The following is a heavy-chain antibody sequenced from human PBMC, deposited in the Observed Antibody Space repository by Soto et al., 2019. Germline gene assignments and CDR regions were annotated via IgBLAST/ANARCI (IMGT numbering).Heavy chain of an antibody. D-gene: IGHD2-21*01. Sequence: EVQLVESGGALIQPGGSLRLSCGASRLSVSDNYMGWVRQAPGRGLEWVSVMYAGGDTHYADSVKGRFTISRDKSENTLYLQMNSLRDEDTGVYFCVSLIPSWVFDYWGLGTLVTVSS. CDR1: RLSVSDNY. CDR3: VSLIPSWVFDY. J-gene: IGHJ4*01. V-gene: IGHV3-53*01. CDR2: MYAGGDT.